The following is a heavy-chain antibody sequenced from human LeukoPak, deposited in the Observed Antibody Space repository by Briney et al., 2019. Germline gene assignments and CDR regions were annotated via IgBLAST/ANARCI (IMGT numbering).Heavy chain of an antibody. CDR3: ARYHNDRDD. D-gene: IGHD1-14*01. CDR2: IIPILGIA. Sequence: SVKVSCKASGGTFSSYAISWVRQAPGQGLEWMGRIIPILGIANYAQKFQGRVTITADKSTSTAYMELSSLRSKDTAVYYCARYHNDRDDWGQGTLVTVSS. J-gene: IGHJ4*01. CDR1: GGTFSSYA. V-gene: IGHV1-69*04.